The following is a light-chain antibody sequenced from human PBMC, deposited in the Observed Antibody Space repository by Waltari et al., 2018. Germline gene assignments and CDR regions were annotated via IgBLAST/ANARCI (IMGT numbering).Light chain of an antibody. J-gene: IGKJ2*01. CDR2: GAS. CDR1: QSVSSN. Sequence: EIVMTQSPATLSVSPGERANLPCRASQSVSSNLAWYQQKPGQAPRLLIYGASTRATGIPARFSGSGSGTEFTLTISSLQSEDFALYYCQQYNSWPPRYTFGQGTKLEVK. CDR3: QQYNSWPPRYT. V-gene: IGKV3-15*01.